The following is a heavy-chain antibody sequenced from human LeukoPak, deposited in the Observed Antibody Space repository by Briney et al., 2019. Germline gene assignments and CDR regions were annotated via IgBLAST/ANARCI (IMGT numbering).Heavy chain of an antibody. J-gene: IGHJ4*02. CDR3: ARGRSSSSWYYFDY. CDR1: GFTFSIYG. D-gene: IGHD6-13*01. V-gene: IGHV3-33*01. CDR2: IWYDGSDK. Sequence: PGRSLRLSCAASGFTFSIYGMHWVRQAPGKGLEWVAVIWYDGSDKYYADSVKGRFTISRDNSKNTLYLQMNSLRAEDTAVYYCARGRSSSSWYYFDYWGQGTLVTVSS.